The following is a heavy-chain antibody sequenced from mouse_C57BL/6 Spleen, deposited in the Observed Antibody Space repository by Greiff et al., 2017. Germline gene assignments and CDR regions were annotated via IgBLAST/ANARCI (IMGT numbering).Heavy chain of an antibody. Sequence: VQLQQSGPELVKPGASVKISCTASGYSFTDYNINWVKQSNVTSLKWIGVVNPNYGTTSSNQPFNGKATLTVDHSSSTDYMQLNSLTSEDSAGYYYARGTTGVPTLYFDVWGTGTTVTVSS. CDR3: ARGTTGVPTLYFDV. D-gene: IGHD1-1*01. CDR1: GYSFTDYN. V-gene: IGHV1-39*01. CDR2: VNPNYGTT. J-gene: IGHJ1*03.